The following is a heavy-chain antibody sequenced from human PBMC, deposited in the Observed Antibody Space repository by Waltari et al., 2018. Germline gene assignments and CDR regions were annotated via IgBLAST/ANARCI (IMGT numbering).Heavy chain of an antibody. Sequence: QVQLKQWGTGLLRPSETLSLKCAVYGVTLTGYYWTWVRQSPGKGLEWIGENNHRGGTNINLSLMSRVFMSVDTSDKQLSLKPRSVTAADTAVYYCARHQRRGLRGLDVWGQGTQVAVSS. CDR3: ARHQRRGLRGLDV. CDR2: NNHRGGT. CDR1: GVTLTGYY. V-gene: IGHV4-34*02. J-gene: IGHJ4*02. D-gene: IGHD1-26*01.